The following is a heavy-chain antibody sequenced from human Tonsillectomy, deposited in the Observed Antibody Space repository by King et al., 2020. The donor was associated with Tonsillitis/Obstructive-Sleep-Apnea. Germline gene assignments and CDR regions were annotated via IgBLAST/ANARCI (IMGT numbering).Heavy chain of an antibody. D-gene: IGHD1-20*01. Sequence: QLVQSGAEVKKPGASVKVSCKASGYTFTGYYMHWVRQAPGQGLEWMGWINPDSGGTNCAQKFQGRVTMTRDTSISTAYMELCRLRSDDTAVYYCARSLTGIIDDMDVWGQGSTVTVPS. CDR2: INPDSGGT. J-gene: IGHJ6*02. CDR1: GYTFTGYY. CDR3: ARSLTGIIDDMDV. V-gene: IGHV1-2*02.